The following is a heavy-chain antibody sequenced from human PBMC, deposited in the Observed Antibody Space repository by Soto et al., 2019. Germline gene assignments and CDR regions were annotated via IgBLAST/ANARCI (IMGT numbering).Heavy chain of an antibody. D-gene: IGHD3-22*01. J-gene: IGHJ3*02. Sequence: PGGPLRLSGAASGFTVSSYGMNWVRQAPGKRLEWVAVIWYDGSNKYYADSVKGRFTISRDNSKNTLYLQMNSLRAEDTAVYYCARGYYDSSGYPLDAFDIWGQGTMVTVSS. CDR1: GFTVSSYG. V-gene: IGHV3-33*01. CDR3: ARGYYDSSGYPLDAFDI. CDR2: IWYDGSNK.